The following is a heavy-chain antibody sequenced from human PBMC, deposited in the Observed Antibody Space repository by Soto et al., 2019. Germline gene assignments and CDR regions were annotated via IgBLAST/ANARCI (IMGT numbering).Heavy chain of an antibody. CDR2: IRSKANSYAT. Sequence: PGGSLRLSCAASGFTFSGSAMHWVRQASGKGLEWVGRIRSKANSYATAYAASVKDRFTISRDDSKNTAYLQMNSLKTEDTAVYYCTRHLENYDFWSGYYPASDYYYYMDVWGKGTTVTVSS. J-gene: IGHJ6*03. V-gene: IGHV3-73*01. CDR3: TRHLENYDFWSGYYPASDYYYYMDV. D-gene: IGHD3-3*01. CDR1: GFTFSGSA.